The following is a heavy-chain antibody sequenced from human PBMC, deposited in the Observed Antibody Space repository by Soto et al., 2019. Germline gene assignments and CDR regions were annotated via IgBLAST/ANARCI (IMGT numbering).Heavy chain of an antibody. CDR1: GYTFTSYG. J-gene: IGHJ6*02. CDR2: ISAYNGNT. Sequence: QVQLVQSGAEVKKPGASVKVSCKASGYTFTSYGISWVRQAPGQGLEWMGWISAYNGNTNYAQKLQGRVTMTTDTSKSTAYLELRSLRSDDTAVYYCARVGGDTMVRGVTWIYYYYYGMDVWGQGTTVTVSS. D-gene: IGHD3-10*01. CDR3: ARVGGDTMVRGVTWIYYYYYGMDV. V-gene: IGHV1-18*01.